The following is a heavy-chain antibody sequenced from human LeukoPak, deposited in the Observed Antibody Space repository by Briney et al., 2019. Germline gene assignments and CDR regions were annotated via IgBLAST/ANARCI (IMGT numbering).Heavy chain of an antibody. CDR2: ISHNGNT. V-gene: IGHV4-59*01. Sequence: PSETLSLTCTVSGDSINKYFRSWLRQSPGKGPEWLGYISHNGNTNYYPSLKSRVTISLDKSNNQFYLRLSSVTAADTAVYYCARGGPEDRTRRYYIDFWGQGILVTVSS. CDR3: ARGGPEDRTRRYYIDF. J-gene: IGHJ4*02. CDR1: GDSINKYF.